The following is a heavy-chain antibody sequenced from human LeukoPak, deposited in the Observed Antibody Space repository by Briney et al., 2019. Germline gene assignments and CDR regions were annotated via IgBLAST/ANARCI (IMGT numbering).Heavy chain of an antibody. J-gene: IGHJ6*02. Sequence: SETLSLTCTVSGGSISSYYWSWIRQPPGKGLEWIGYIYYSGSTNYNPSLKSRVTMSVDTSKNQFSLKLNSVTAADTAVYYCARENDVTGNALDVWGQGTTVTVSS. V-gene: IGHV4-59*01. D-gene: IGHD2-2*01. CDR3: ARENDVTGNALDV. CDR1: GGSISSYY. CDR2: IYYSGST.